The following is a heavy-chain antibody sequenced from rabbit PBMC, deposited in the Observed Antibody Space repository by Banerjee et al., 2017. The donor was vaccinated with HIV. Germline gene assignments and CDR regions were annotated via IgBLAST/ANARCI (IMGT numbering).Heavy chain of an antibody. V-gene: IGHV1S45*01. Sequence: QQQLEESGGGLVKPGGTLTLTCTASGFDFSSNAMCWVRQAPGKGLEWIACINTSSGNTVYASWAKGRFTISKTSSTTVTLQMTSLTAADTATYFCARDLAGVIGWNFNLWGPGTLVTVS. CDR1: GFDFSSNA. CDR3: ARDLAGVIGWNFNL. CDR2: INTSSGNT. D-gene: IGHD4-1*01. J-gene: IGHJ4*01.